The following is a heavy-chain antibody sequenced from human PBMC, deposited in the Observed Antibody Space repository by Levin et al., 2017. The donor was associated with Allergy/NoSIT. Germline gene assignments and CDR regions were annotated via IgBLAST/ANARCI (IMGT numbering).Heavy chain of an antibody. Sequence: GESLKISCAVSGFTFINYGLHWVRQAPGKGLEWVAVSSYDGTQKYYSDSVKGRFTISRDISTDTLYLQMDSLRPEDTGVYYCASEENTYHHILTSYLDHWGQGTLVTVSS. J-gene: IGHJ5*02. CDR2: SSYDGTQK. D-gene: IGHD3-9*01. CDR3: ASEENTYHHILTSYLDH. V-gene: IGHV3-30*04. CDR1: GFTFINYG.